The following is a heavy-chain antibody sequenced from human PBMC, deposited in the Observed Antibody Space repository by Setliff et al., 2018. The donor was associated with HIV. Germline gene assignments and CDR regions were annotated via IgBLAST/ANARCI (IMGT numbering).Heavy chain of an antibody. Sequence: SETLSLTCTVSGASISTYYWSWIRQPPGKGLEWIGYIFYSGSSNYNPSLKSRVTMSVDTSKNQVSLKLSSVTAADTAVYYCARGAPYGSGRHRWNSWGRGTLVTVSS. D-gene: IGHD3-10*01. V-gene: IGHV4-59*01. CDR2: IFYSGSS. CDR3: ARGAPYGSGRHRWNS. J-gene: IGHJ4*02. CDR1: GASISTYY.